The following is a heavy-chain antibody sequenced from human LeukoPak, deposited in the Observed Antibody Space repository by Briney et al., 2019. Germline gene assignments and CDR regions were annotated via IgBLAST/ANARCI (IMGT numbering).Heavy chain of an antibody. CDR2: IAPSSGTT. J-gene: IGHJ4*02. CDR3: ARASGSSAVPFDY. V-gene: IGHV1-46*01. D-gene: IGHD3-10*01. Sequence: ASVKVSCKASGYTFTSNYMHWVRQAPGQGLEWMGVIAPSSGTTSYAQKLQGRVTMTRDTSTSTLYVELSSLTSEDTAVYYCARASGSSAVPFDYWGQGTLVTVSS. CDR1: GYTFTSNY.